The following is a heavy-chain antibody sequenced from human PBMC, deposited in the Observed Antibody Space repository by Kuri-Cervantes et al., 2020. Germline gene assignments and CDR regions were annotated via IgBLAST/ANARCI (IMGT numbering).Heavy chain of an antibody. CDR3: ARDLFEGIVVVILGLGAFDI. CDR1: AFTFSNAW. V-gene: IGHV3-15*01. J-gene: IGHJ3*02. D-gene: IGHD3-22*01. Sequence: GGSLRLSCAASAFTFSNAWMNWVRQAPGKGLEWVGHIKSKTDGGTTDYAAPVKGRFSISRDDSKNTLYLQMNSLRAEDTAVYYCARDLFEGIVVVILGLGAFDIWGQGTMVTVSS. CDR2: IKSKTDGGTT.